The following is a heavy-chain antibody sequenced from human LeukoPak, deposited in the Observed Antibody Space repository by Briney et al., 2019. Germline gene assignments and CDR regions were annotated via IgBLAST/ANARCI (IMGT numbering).Heavy chain of an antibody. D-gene: IGHD1-26*01. J-gene: IGHJ4*02. CDR3: ARDSNSGSYYHSF. CDR1: GFTVSSNY. CDR2: IYSGGST. Sequence: EGSLRLSCAASGFTVSSNYMSWVRQAPGKGLEWVSVIYSGGSTYYADSVKGRFTISRDNSKNTLYLQMNSLRAEDTAVYYCARDSNSGSYYHSFGGQGTLVTVSS. V-gene: IGHV3-53*01.